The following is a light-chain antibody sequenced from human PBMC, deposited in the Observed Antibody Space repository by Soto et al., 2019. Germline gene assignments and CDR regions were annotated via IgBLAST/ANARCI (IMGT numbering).Light chain of an antibody. CDR2: AAS. Sequence: DIQMTQSPSSVSASVGDRVTMTCRASQRISSWLAWYQQKPEKAPKLLIYAASSLQSGVPARFTGRASRTAFALSVSSLHPADFAPHSGQQADNFPRTFGHETRLEIK. CDR1: QRISSW. CDR3: QQADNFPRT. J-gene: IGKJ5*01. V-gene: IGKV1-12*01.